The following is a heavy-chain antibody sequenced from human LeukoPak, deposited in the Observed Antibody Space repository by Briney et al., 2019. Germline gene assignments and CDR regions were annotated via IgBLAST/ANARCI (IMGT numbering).Heavy chain of an antibody. Sequence: GGSLGLSCAASGFTFSSYAMSWVRQAPGKGLEWVSAISGSGGSTYYADSVKGRFTISGDNSKNTLYPQMNSLRAEDTAVYYCAKDRGFDYGDYYWGQGTLVTVSS. D-gene: IGHD4-17*01. CDR3: AKDRGFDYGDYY. CDR2: ISGSGGST. V-gene: IGHV3-23*01. J-gene: IGHJ4*02. CDR1: GFTFSSYA.